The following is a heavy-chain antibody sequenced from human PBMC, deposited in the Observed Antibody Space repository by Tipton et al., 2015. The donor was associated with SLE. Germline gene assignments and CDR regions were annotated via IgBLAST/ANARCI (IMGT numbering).Heavy chain of an antibody. J-gene: IGHJ3*02. CDR1: GFTFSSYE. Sequence: SLRLSCAASGFTFSSYEMNWVRQAPGKGLEWVSGISWNSGSIGYADSVKGRFTISRDNAKNSLYLQMNSLRAEDTALYYCAAGRRRAFDIWGQGTMVTVSS. V-gene: IGHV3-9*01. CDR2: ISWNSGSI. CDR3: AAGRRRAFDI.